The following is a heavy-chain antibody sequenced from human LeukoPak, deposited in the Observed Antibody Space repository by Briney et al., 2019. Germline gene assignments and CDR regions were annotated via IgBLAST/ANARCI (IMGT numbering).Heavy chain of an antibody. CDR2: IYHSGTT. CDR1: GYPISSGYY. Sequence: SETLSLTCAVSGYPISSGYYWGWIRQPPGKGLEWIGSIYHSGTTYYNPSLKSRVTISVDTSKNQFSLILSSVTAADTALYYCARHSSKVSGIDYWGQGTLVTVSS. CDR3: ARHSSKVSGIDY. J-gene: IGHJ4*02. V-gene: IGHV4-38-2*01. D-gene: IGHD1-26*01.